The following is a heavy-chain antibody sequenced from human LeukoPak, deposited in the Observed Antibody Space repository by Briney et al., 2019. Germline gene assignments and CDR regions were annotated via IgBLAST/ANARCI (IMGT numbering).Heavy chain of an antibody. J-gene: IGHJ4*02. V-gene: IGHV3-53*01. CDR1: GFTVSSNY. CDR3: TRALGGYSYGLYFDY. Sequence: GGSLRLSCAASGFTVSSNYMSWVRQAPGKGLEWVSVIYSGGSTYYADSVKGRFTISRDNSKNTLYLQMNSLRAEDTAVYYCTRALGGYSYGLYFDYWGQETLVTVSS. CDR2: IYSGGST. D-gene: IGHD5-18*01.